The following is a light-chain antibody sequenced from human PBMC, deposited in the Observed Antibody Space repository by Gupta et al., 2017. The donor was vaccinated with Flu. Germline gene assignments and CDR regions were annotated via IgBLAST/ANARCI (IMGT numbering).Light chain of an antibody. CDR3: SAYTNTNVV. Sequence: QSALPQPASVSGSPGQSLAISCTGTRSDVGGYDYVSLYQQHPGTAPKLMIVEARRRPAVSSDRFSGSKSGNTASLTIAGLLADDEDYYYCSAYTNTNVVFGGGTKLTVL. CDR1: RSDVGGYDY. CDR2: EAR. J-gene: IGLJ2*01. V-gene: IGLV2-14*01.